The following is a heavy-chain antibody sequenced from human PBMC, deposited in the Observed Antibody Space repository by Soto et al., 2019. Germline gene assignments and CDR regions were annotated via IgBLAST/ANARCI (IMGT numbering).Heavy chain of an antibody. J-gene: IGHJ4*02. CDR2: ISYDGSNK. D-gene: IGHD3-22*01. V-gene: IGHV3-30-3*01. Sequence: PGGSLRLSCAASGFTFSSYAMHWVRQAPGKGLEWVAVISYDGSNKYYADSVKGRFTISRDNSKNTLYLQMNSLRAEDTAVYYCARERSPPGPDYYDSSGYYILDYWGQGTLVTVSS. CDR1: GFTFSSYA. CDR3: ARERSPPGPDYYDSSGYYILDY.